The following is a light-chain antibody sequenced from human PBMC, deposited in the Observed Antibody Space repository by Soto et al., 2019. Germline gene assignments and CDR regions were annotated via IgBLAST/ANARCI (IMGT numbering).Light chain of an antibody. CDR3: QHYNNWPLT. J-gene: IGKJ4*01. CDR2: GAS. CDR1: ETVATN. Sequence: VMTQSPATLSVSPGERATLSCWASETVATNLAWYQQKPGQAPRLLISGASTRAAGISDRFRGSGSGTEFTLTISSLQSEDFAVYYCQHYNNWPLTFGGGTKVDIK. V-gene: IGKV3-15*01.